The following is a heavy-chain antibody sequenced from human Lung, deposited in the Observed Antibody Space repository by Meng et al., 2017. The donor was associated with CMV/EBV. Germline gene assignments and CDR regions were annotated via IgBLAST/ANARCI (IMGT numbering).Heavy chain of an antibody. CDR1: GFTFSSYS. Sequence: GEALKISCAASGFTFSSYSMNWVRQAPGKGLEWVSSISSSSSYIYYADSVKGRFTISRDNAKNSLYLQMNSLRAEDTAVYYCARDLSIVPAAISYYYGMDVSGQGTTVTVSS. J-gene: IGHJ6*01. CDR2: ISSSSSYI. V-gene: IGHV3-21*01. D-gene: IGHD2-2*02. CDR3: ARDLSIVPAAISYYYGMDV.